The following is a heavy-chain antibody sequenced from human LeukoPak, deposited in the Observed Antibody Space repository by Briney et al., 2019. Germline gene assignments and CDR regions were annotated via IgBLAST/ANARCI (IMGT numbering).Heavy chain of an antibody. V-gene: IGHV1-2*02. Sequence: ASVKVSCKACGYTFAGYYMHWVRQVPGQGLEWMGWINPNSGGTNYAQKFQGRVTMTRDTSISTAYMELSRLRSDDTAVYYCARAPFTIFCNWGQGTMVTVSS. CDR2: INPNSGGT. CDR3: ARAPFTIFCN. CDR1: GYTFAGYY. D-gene: IGHD3-9*01. J-gene: IGHJ3*01.